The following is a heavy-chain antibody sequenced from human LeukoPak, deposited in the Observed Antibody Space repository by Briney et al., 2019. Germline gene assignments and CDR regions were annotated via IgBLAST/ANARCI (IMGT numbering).Heavy chain of an antibody. CDR3: ARDHFFVVTAIDPDAFDI. CDR2: ISAYNGNT. V-gene: IGHV1-18*01. CDR1: GYTFTSYG. D-gene: IGHD2-21*02. Sequence: ASVKVSCKAFGYTFTSYGISWVRQAPGQGLEWMGWISAYNGNTNYAQKLQGRVTMTTDTSTSTAYMELRSLRSDDTAVYYCARDHFFVVTAIDPDAFDIWGQGTMVTVSS. J-gene: IGHJ3*02.